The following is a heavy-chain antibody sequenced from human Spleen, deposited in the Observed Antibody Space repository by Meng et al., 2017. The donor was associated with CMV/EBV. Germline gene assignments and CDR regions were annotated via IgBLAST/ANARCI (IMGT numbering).Heavy chain of an antibody. J-gene: IGHJ3*02. V-gene: IGHV1-2*02. Sequence: ASVKVSCKVSGYTFTDFYMHWVRQAPGQGLEWMGWINPKNGGTNYAQKFRGRVTMTRDTSINTAYMELTRLKSDDMAFYYCASGYPLIVGPAANAFDIWGQGTLVTVSS. D-gene: IGHD2-2*01. CDR2: INPKNGGT. CDR1: GYTFTDFY. CDR3: ASGYPLIVGPAANAFDI.